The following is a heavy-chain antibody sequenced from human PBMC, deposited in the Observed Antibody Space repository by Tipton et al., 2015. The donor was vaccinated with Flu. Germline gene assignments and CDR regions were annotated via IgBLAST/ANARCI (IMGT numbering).Heavy chain of an antibody. J-gene: IGHJ4*02. CDR2: ISGSGGST. CDR3: AKGRSSWLRSGFDY. V-gene: IGHV3-23*01. CDR1: GFTFSSAA. D-gene: IGHD6-13*01. Sequence: GSLRLSCATSGFTFSSAAMHWVRQAPGRGLEWVSVISGSGGSTFYAGSVKGRFTISRDNSKNTLYLQMNSLRAEDTAVYYCAKGRSSWLRSGFDYWGQGTLVTVSS.